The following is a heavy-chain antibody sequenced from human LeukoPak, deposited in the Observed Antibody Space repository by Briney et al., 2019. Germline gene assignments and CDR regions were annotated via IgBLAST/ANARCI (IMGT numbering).Heavy chain of an antibody. J-gene: IGHJ4*02. CDR2: VNPNSGAK. D-gene: IGHD3-22*01. V-gene: IGHV1-2*02. Sequence: DSVKVSCKASGYSFTGHFMHWVRQAPGQALEWMGWVNPNSGAKNYAQKFQDRVTMTRDTSISTAYMELSRLRSDDTAIYYCARDQNSYDTSARDQNHYDTIPYYGIDYWGQGTLVTVSS. CDR3: ARDQNSYDTSARDQNHYDTIPYYGIDY. CDR1: GYSFTGHF.